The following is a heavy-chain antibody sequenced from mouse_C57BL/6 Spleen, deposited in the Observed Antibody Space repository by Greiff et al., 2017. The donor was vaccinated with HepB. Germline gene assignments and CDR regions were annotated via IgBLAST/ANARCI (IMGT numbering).Heavy chain of an antibody. V-gene: IGHV1-82*01. CDR3: ATVVAGGVDY. D-gene: IGHD1-1*01. CDR1: GYAFSSSW. Sequence: QVQLQQSGPELVKPGASVKISCKASGYAFSSSWMNWVKQRPGKGLEWIGRIYPGDGDTNYNGKFKGKATLTADKSSSTAYMQLSSLTSEDSAVYFCATVVAGGVDYWGQGTTLTVSS. CDR2: IYPGDGDT. J-gene: IGHJ2*01.